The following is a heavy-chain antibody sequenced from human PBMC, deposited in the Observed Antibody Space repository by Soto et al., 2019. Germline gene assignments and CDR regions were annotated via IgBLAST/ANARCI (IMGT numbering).Heavy chain of an antibody. CDR3: AAHGGYYDSSGYYYEGWFDP. D-gene: IGHD3-22*01. J-gene: IGHJ5*02. CDR2: INHSGST. CDR1: GGSFSGYY. V-gene: IGHV4-34*01. Sequence: SETLSLTCAVYGGSFSGYYWTWIRQPPGTGLEWIGEINHSGSTNYNPSLKSRVTISVDTSKNQFSLKLTSVTAADTAVYYCAAHGGYYDSSGYYYEGWFDPWGQGTLVTVSS.